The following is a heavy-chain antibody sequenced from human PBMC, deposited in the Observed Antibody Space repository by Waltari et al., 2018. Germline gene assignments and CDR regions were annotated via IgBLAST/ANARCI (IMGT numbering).Heavy chain of an antibody. V-gene: IGHV4-4*02. D-gene: IGHD2-15*01. CDR1: GDSMNYW. J-gene: IGHJ4*02. CDR2: VLGSGRT. Sequence: QLQLQESGPGLVKPSGTLSLICAVSGDSMNYWWSWVCQPPGKGLEWIGQVLGSGRTTYNPSFASRGTISLDTSTHQFALKMTSATAADTALYYCARDRGRGLYLDTWGQGILVTVSP. CDR3: ARDRGRGLYLDT.